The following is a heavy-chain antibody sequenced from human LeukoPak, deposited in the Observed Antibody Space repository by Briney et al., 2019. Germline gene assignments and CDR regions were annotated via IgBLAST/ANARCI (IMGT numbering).Heavy chain of an antibody. V-gene: IGHV3-23*01. CDR2: ISGSGGST. Sequence: PGGSLRLSCAASGFTFSSYAMSWVRQAPGKGLEWVLAISGSGGSTYYADSVKGRFTISRDNSKNTLYLQMHSLRAEDTAVYYCARDIVATITLYYYYMDVWGKGTTVTVSS. D-gene: IGHD5-12*01. CDR3: ARDIVATITLYYYYMDV. CDR1: GFTFSSYA. J-gene: IGHJ6*03.